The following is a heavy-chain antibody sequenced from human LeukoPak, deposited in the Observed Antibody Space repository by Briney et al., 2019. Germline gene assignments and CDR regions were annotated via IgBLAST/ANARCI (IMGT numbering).Heavy chain of an antibody. CDR1: GFTFNSYA. D-gene: IGHD4-11*01. CDR3: AKSSRMTTVTTLDY. J-gene: IGHJ4*02. Sequence: GGSLRLSCAASGFTFNSYAMSWVRQGPGKGLEWVSGISGSGGSTYYADSMKGRFTISRDNSKNTLYLQMNSLRTEDTAVYYCAKSSRMTTVTTLDYWGQGTLVAVSS. CDR2: ISGSGGST. V-gene: IGHV3-23*01.